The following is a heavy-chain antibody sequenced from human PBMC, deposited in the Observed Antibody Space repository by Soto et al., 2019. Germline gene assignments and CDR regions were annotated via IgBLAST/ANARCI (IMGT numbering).Heavy chain of an antibody. Sequence: GGSLRLSCAASGFTFSNAWMNWVRQAPGKALEWVGRIKSKTDGGTTDYAAPVKGRFTISRDDSKNTLYLQMNSLKTEDTAVYYCTTDILVVLAALNWIVFRGPGTLVNV. CDR1: GFTFSNAW. V-gene: IGHV3-15*07. CDR2: IKSKTDGGTT. CDR3: TTDILVVLAALNWIVF. D-gene: IGHD2-15*01. J-gene: IGHJ4*02.